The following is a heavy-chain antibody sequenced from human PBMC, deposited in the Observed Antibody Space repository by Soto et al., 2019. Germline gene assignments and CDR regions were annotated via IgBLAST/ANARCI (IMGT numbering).Heavy chain of an antibody. V-gene: IGHV3-30*18. Sequence: QVQLVESGGGVVQPGRSLRLSCAASGFTFSSYGMHWVRQAPGKGLEWVAVISYDGSNKYYADSVKGRFTISRDNSKNTLYLQMNSLRAEDTAVYYCAKDHYPSWYPYSYGMDVWGQGTTVTVSS. CDR1: GFTFSSYG. CDR3: AKDHYPSWYPYSYGMDV. CDR2: ISYDGSNK. J-gene: IGHJ6*02. D-gene: IGHD6-13*01.